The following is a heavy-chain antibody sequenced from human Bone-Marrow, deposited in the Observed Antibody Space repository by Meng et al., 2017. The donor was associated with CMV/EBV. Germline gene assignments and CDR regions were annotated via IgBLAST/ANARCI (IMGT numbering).Heavy chain of an antibody. CDR1: GYTFTSYY. J-gene: IGHJ4*02. CDR3: ASTHTHRHCSSTSCYMFDY. CDR2: INPSGGST. D-gene: IGHD2-2*02. V-gene: IGHV1-46*01. Sequence: ASVKVSCKASGYTFTSYYMHWVRQAPGQGLEWMGIINPSGGSTSYAQKFQGRVTMTRDTSTSTVYMELSSLRSEDTAVYYCASTHTHRHCSSTSCYMFDYWGQGTLVTVSS.